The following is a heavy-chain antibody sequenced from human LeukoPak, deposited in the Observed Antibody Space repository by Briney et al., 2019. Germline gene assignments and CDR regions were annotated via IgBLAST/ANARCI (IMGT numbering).Heavy chain of an antibody. CDR2: IYYSGST. J-gene: IGHJ4*02. V-gene: IGHV4-39*01. CDR1: GGSISSPSYY. Sequence: PSETLSLTCTVSGGSISSPSYYWGWIRQPPGKGLEWIGSIYYSGSTYYNPSLKSRVTISVDKSRNQFSLKLSSVTAADTAVYYCARHSYYYDSSDFYYFFDYWGQGTLVTVSS. CDR3: ARHSYYYDSSDFYYFFDY. D-gene: IGHD3-22*01.